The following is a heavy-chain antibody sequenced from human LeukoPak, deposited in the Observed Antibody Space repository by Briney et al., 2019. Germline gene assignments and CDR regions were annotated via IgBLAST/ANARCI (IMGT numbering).Heavy chain of an antibody. CDR3: AIDRNYYGSGEPFDY. V-gene: IGHV3-30*02. CDR1: GFTFSSYG. D-gene: IGHD3-10*01. J-gene: IGHJ4*02. CDR2: IRYDGSNK. Sequence: PGGSLRLSCAASGFTFSSYGMHWVRQAPGKGLEWVAFIRYDGSNKYYADSVKGRFTISRDNSKNTLYLQMNSLTADDTAVYYCAIDRNYYGSGEPFDYWGQGTLVTVSS.